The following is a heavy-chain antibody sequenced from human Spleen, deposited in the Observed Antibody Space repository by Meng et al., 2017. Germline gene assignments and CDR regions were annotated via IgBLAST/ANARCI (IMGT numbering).Heavy chain of an antibody. CDR2: INPNSGGT. J-gene: IGHJ4*02. V-gene: IGHV1-2*06. CDR1: GYTFTGYY. CDR3: ARDRRNYYDSSGYYNFDY. D-gene: IGHD3-22*01. Sequence: ASVKVSCKASGYTFTGYYMHWVRQAPGQGLEWMGRINPNSGGTNYAQKFQGRVTMTRDTSISTAYMELSRLRSDDTAVYYCARDRRNYYDSSGYYNFDYWGQGTLVTVSS.